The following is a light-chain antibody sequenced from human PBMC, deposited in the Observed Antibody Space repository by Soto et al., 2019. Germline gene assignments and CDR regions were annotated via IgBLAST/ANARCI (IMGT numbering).Light chain of an antibody. Sequence: DIQITQSPSTLSVSIGDRVTITCRASQSISLWLAWYQQKPGKAPKLLIYDASNLETGVPSRFSGSGSGTQFTLTISSLQPDDFATYYCQQYNSYWTFGQGTKVDIK. J-gene: IGKJ1*01. CDR2: DAS. CDR3: QQYNSYWT. V-gene: IGKV1-5*01. CDR1: QSISLW.